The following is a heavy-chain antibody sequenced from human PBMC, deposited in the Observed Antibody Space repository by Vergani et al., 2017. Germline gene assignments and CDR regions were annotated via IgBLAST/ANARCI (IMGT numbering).Heavy chain of an antibody. CDR2: VFHSGSA. CDR1: GYSISRGYY. Sequence: QVQLQESGPGLVKPSETLSLTCSVSGYSISRGYYWGRIRQPPGKGLEWIATVFHSGSAYYNPSLRRRVTISVDTSKNQFSLRLTTLPAADTAVYYCARQFWVSQGVGAFETWGRGTEVVVSS. J-gene: IGHJ3*02. CDR3: ARQFWVSQGVGAFET. V-gene: IGHV4-38-2*02. D-gene: IGHD3-16*01.